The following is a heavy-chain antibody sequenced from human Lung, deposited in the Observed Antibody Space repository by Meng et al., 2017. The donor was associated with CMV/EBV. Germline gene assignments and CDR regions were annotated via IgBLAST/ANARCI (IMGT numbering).Heavy chain of an antibody. J-gene: IGHJ6*02. V-gene: IGHV3-48*04. CDR1: GFTFSSYS. CDR3: ARGSPHWNYPPDYYVMDV. Sequence: GGSLRLSCAASGFTFSSYSMNWVRQAPGKGLEWVSYISSSSSTIYYADSVKGRFTISRDNAKNSLYLQMNNLRAEDTAVYYCARGSPHWNYPPDYYVMDVWGQGTTVTVSS. CDR2: ISSSSSTI. D-gene: IGHD1-7*01.